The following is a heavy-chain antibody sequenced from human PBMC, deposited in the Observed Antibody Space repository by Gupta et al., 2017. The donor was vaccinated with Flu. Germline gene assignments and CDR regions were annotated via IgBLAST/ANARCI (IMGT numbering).Heavy chain of an antibody. D-gene: IGHD6-19*01. V-gene: IGHV3-11*05. CDR2: ISSSSSYT. Sequence: QVQLVESGGGLVKPGGSLRLSCAASGFTFSDYYMSWNRQDPGKGLEWVSYISSSSSYTNYADSVKGRFTISRDNAKNSLYLQMNSLRAEDTAVYYCARVEYESGWYFEGYFQHWGQGTLVTVSS. CDR1: GFTFSDYY. J-gene: IGHJ1*01. CDR3: ARVEYESGWYFEGYFQH.